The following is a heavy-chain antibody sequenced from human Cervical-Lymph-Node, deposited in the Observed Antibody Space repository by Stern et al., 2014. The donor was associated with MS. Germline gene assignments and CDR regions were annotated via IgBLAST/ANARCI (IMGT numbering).Heavy chain of an antibody. CDR1: GYTFTSYY. Sequence: VQLVESGAEVKKPGASVKVSCKASGYTFTSYYMHWVRQAPGQGLEWMGIINLSGGSTSYAQKFQGRVTMTRDTSTTTVCMELSSLRSEDTAVYYCAREEAGHRLGMMDVWGLGTTVTVSS. CDR3: AREEAGHRLGMMDV. J-gene: IGHJ6*02. V-gene: IGHV1-46*01. CDR2: INLSGGST. D-gene: IGHD6-19*01.